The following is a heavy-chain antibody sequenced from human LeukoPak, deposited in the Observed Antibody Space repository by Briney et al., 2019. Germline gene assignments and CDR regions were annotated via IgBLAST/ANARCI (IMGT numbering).Heavy chain of an antibody. CDR2: FDPEDGKT. D-gene: IGHD3-22*01. J-gene: IGHJ5*02. CDR1: GYSLSELS. CDR3: TTVRFEVDSSGYYHNYFDP. Sequence: ASVKVSCKVSGYSLSELSMHWVRQAPGKGLEWMGGFDPEDGKTVNAQKFQSRLTMTEDTSTDTAYIELSSLRSEDTAVYYCTTVRFEVDSSGYYHNYFDPWGQGTLVTVSS. V-gene: IGHV1-24*01.